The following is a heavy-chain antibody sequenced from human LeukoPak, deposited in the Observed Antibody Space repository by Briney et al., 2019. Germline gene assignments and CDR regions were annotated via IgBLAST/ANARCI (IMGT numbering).Heavy chain of an antibody. CDR1: GFTFSSYA. CDR2: ISGSGGST. Sequence: GGSLRLSCAASGFTFSSYAMSWVRQAPGKGLEWVSAISGSGGSTYYADSVKGRFTVSRDNAKNSLYLQMNSLRAEDTALYYCASAGLIYGSGSYFVYWGQGTLVTVSS. D-gene: IGHD3-10*01. J-gene: IGHJ4*02. CDR3: ASAGLIYGSGSYFVY. V-gene: IGHV3-23*01.